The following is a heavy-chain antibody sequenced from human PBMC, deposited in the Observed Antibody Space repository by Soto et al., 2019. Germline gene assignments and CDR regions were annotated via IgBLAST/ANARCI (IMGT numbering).Heavy chain of an antibody. Sequence: QITLKESGPTLVKPTQTLTLTCTFSGFSLSTSEMRVGWIRQPPGKALEWLALIDWDDDKRYSPSLNTRLTITRYTAKNQVVLTITNMDPVDTATYYFSHSVPFRQLVHSGQETLVTVFS. CDR2: IDWDDDK. V-gene: IGHV2-5*02. CDR3: SHSVPFRQLVH. J-gene: IGHJ4*02. CDR1: GFSLSTSEMR. D-gene: IGHD2-21*01.